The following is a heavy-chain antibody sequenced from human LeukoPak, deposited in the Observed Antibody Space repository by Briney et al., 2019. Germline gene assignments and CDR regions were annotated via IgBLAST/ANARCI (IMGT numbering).Heavy chain of an antibody. J-gene: IGHJ6*03. CDR1: GGSFSGYY. D-gene: IGHD2-8*02. V-gene: IGHV4-34*01. Sequence: SETLSLTCAVYGGSFSGYYWGWIRQPPGKGLEWIGEINHSGSTNYNPSLNSRVTISVDTSKNQFSLKLSSVTAADTAVYYCARGSGGYYYYYMDVWGKGTTVTVSS. CDR3: ARGSGGYYYYYMDV. CDR2: INHSGST.